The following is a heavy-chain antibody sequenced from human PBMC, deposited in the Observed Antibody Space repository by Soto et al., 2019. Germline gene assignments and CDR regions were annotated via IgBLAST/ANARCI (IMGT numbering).Heavy chain of an antibody. Sequence: SVKVSCKAAGGTFSSYAISWVRQAPGQGLEWMGEIIPIFGTANYAQKFQGRVTITADESTSTAYMELSSLRSEDTAVYYCARNRVGAGGWFDPWGQGTLVTVSS. D-gene: IGHD1-26*01. CDR1: GGTFSSYA. J-gene: IGHJ5*02. CDR3: ARNRVGAGGWFDP. V-gene: IGHV1-69*13. CDR2: IIPIFGTA.